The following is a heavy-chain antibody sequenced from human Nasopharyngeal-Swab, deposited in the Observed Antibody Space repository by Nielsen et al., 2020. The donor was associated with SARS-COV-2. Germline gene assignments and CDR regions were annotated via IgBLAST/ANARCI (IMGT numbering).Heavy chain of an antibody. D-gene: IGHD6-19*01. Sequence: WIRQPPGKGLEWVSAISGSGGSTYYADSVKGRFTISRDNSKNTLYLQMNSLKTEDTAVYYCTTGRPGIAVAGTDYWGQGTLVTVSS. CDR2: ISGSGGST. V-gene: IGHV3-23*01. CDR3: TTGRPGIAVAGTDY. J-gene: IGHJ4*02.